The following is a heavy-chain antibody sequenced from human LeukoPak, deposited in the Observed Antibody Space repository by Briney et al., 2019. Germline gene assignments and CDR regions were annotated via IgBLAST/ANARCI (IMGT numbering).Heavy chain of an antibody. CDR1: GFTVISTS. CDR3: ASRGFNYGTEY. J-gene: IGHJ4*02. D-gene: IGHD5-18*01. V-gene: IGHV3-66*01. CDR2: IYSSDKT. Sequence: GGSLRLSCAASGFTVISTSISWFRQAPGKGLEWVSVIYSSDKTYYADSVKGRFTISRDNSKNTLYLQMNRLRVEDTAMYYCASRGFNYGTEYWGQGNLVTVSS.